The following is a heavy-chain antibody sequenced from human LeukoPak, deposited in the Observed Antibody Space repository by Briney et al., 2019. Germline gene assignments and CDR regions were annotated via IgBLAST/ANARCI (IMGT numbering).Heavy chain of an antibody. CDR1: GFTFSNAW. D-gene: IGHD3-22*01. J-gene: IGHJ3*02. Sequence: GGSLRLSCAASGFTFSNAWMSWVRQAPGKGLEWVGRIKSKTDGGTTDYAAPVKGRFTISRDDSKNTLYLQMNSLKTEDTAVYYCTTRAYYDSSGYQAFDTWGQGTMVTVSS. CDR3: TTRAYYDSSGYQAFDT. V-gene: IGHV3-15*01. CDR2: IKSKTDGGTT.